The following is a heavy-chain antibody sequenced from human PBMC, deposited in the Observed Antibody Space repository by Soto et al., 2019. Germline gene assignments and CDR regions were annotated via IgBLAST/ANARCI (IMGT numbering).Heavy chain of an antibody. Sequence: GGSXRLSCAASGFTFSSYGMHWVRQAPGKGLEWVAVISYDGSNKYYADSVKGRFTISRDNSKNTLYLQMNSLRAEDTAVYYCAKAFLTYYYDSSADYWGQGTLVTGSS. V-gene: IGHV3-30*18. J-gene: IGHJ4*02. D-gene: IGHD3-22*01. CDR1: GFTFSSYG. CDR2: ISYDGSNK. CDR3: AKAFLTYYYDSSADY.